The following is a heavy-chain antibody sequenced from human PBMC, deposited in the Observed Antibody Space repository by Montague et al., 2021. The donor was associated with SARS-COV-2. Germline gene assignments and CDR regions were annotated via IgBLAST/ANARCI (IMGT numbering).Heavy chain of an antibody. V-gene: IGHV6-1*01. CDR1: GDSVSSNSGS. CDR2: TYYRSKWYN. D-gene: IGHD1-26*01. Sequence: CAISGDSVSSNSGSWDWIRQSPSRGREWLGRTYYRSKWYNDYSVSVKSRITINPDTSKNQFSLQLNSVTPEDTAMYYCTYHSGSYVWFDPWGQGILVIVSS. CDR3: TYHSGSYVWFDP. J-gene: IGHJ5*02.